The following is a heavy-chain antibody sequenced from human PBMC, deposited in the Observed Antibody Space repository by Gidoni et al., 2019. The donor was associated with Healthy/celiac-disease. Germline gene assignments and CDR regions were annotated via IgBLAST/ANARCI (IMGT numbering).Heavy chain of an antibody. CDR1: GYTFTGYY. V-gene: IGHV1-2*02. CDR2: INPNSGGT. J-gene: IGHJ2*01. D-gene: IGHD3-22*01. Sequence: QVQLVQSGAEVKKPGASVKVSCKASGYTFTGYYMHWVRQAPGQGLEWMGWINPNSGGTNYAQKFQGRVTMTRDTSISTAYMELSRLRSDDTAVYYCARGPPITMIVVVPYWYFDLWGRGTLVTVSS. CDR3: ARGPPITMIVVVPYWYFDL.